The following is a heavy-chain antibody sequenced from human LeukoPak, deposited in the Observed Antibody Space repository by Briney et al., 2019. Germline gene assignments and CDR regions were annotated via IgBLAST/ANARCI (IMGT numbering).Heavy chain of an antibody. CDR1: GFTFSNYA. Sequence: GGSLRLSCAVSGFTFSNYAMSWVRQAPGKGLEWVSSISGSGGTTYSADSVKGRFTISRDNSKDTVSLQMNSLRAEDTAAYYCAKGVAARPYYYYGMDVWGPGTTVTVSS. V-gene: IGHV3-23*01. D-gene: IGHD6-6*01. CDR3: AKGVAARPYYYYGMDV. CDR2: ISGSGGTT. J-gene: IGHJ6*02.